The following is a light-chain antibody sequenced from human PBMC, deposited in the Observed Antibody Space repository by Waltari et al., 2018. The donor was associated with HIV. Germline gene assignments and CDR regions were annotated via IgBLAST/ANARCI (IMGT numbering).Light chain of an antibody. V-gene: IGLV1-40*01. CDR3: QSFDSRLSGWV. Sequence: QSVLTQPPSVSGAPGQRVTISCTGSSSNIGAGYDVHWYQQFPGTAPKLLIYVNSNRPAGVPDRFSGSKSGTSASLAISGLQAEDEAEYYCQSFDSRLSGWVFGGGTKLTVL. J-gene: IGLJ3*02. CDR2: VNS. CDR1: SSNIGAGYD.